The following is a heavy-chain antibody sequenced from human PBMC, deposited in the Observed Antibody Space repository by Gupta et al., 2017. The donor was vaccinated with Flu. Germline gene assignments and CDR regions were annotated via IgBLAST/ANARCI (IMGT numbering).Heavy chain of an antibody. J-gene: IGHJ6*02. V-gene: IGHV1-69*01. CDR1: GGTFSSYA. D-gene: IGHD6-6*01. CDR3: AGRQLDKKPYYYGMDV. CDR2: IIPIFGTA. Sequence: QVQLVQSGAEVKKPGSSVKVSCKASGGTFSSYAISWVRQAPGQGLEWMGGIIPIFGTANYAQKFQGRVTITADESTSTAYMELSSLRSEDTAGYYCAGRQLDKKPYYYGMDVWGQGTTVTVSS.